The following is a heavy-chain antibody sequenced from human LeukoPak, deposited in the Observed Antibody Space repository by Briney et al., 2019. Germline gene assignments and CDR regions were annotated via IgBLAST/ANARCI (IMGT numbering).Heavy chain of an antibody. CDR2: IYYSGST. CDR3: ARLRANLRYFDWLLSDY. D-gene: IGHD3-9*01. J-gene: IGHJ4*02. V-gene: IGHV4-39*01. CDR1: GDSISSNSYY. Sequence: RTSETLSLTCTVSGDSISSNSYYWVWTRQPPGKGLEWIGSIYYSGSTYYNPSLKSRVTISVDTSKNQFSLKLSSVTAADTAVYYCARLRANLRYFDWLLSDYWGQGTLVTVSS.